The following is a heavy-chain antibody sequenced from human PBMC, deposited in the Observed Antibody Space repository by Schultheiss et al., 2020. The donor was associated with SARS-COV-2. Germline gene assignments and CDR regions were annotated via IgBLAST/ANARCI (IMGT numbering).Heavy chain of an antibody. CDR3: ARDPGEQWLVLGAFPTFDP. V-gene: IGHV4-4*02. J-gene: IGHJ5*02. D-gene: IGHD6-19*01. CDR1: GGSISSGNW. Sequence: SETLSLTCAVSGGSISSGNWWSWVRQPPGKGLEWIGYISYSGSTYYNPSLKSRLAISVDTSKNQFSLKLSSVTAADTAVYYCARDPGEQWLVLGAFPTFDPWGQGTLVTVSS. CDR2: ISYSGST.